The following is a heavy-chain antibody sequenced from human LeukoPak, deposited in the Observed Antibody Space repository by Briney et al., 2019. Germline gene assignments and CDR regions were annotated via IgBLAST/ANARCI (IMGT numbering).Heavy chain of an antibody. CDR1: GGSVSSNS. V-gene: IGHV3-53*01. CDR2: IYSDNT. CDR3: ARRAGAYSHPYDY. J-gene: IGHJ4*02. D-gene: IGHD4/OR15-4a*01. Sequence: ETLSLTCTVSGGSVSSNSMSWVRQAPGKGLEWVSFIYSDNTHYSDSVKGRFTISRDNSKNTLYLQMNSLRAEDTAVYYCARRAGAYSHPYDYWGQGTLVTVSS.